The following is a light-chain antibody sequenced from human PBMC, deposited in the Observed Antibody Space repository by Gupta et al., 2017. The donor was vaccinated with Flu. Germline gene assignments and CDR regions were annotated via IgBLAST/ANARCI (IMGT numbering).Light chain of an antibody. CDR3: QQYYSTPIT. CDR2: WAS. V-gene: IGKV4-1*01. J-gene: IGKJ5*01. Sequence: DIVMTQAPDSLAVSLGARATINCKSSQSVLYSSNNKNYLAWYSQKPGQPPKLLIYWASTRESGVPDRFSGRGSGTDFTVTISSLQAEDVAVYYCQQYYSTPITFGQGTRLEIK. CDR1: QSVLYSSNNKNY.